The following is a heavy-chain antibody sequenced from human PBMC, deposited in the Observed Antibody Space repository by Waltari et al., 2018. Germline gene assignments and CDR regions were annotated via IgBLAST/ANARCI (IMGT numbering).Heavy chain of an antibody. CDR2: ISSDGSVA. CDR3: ASHAMDV. Sequence: QLVESGGSLVLPGESLRLSCAATGFAFIRYFMHWGRQIPGKGLVWVSRISSDGSVASYADSVQGRFTISRDNDKNTLYLQMNSLRVDDTATYHCASHAMDVWGQGTTVTVS. V-gene: IGHV3-74*01. CDR1: GFAFIRYF. J-gene: IGHJ6*02.